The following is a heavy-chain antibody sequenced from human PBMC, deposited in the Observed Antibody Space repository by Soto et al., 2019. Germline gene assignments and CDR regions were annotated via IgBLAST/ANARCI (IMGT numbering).Heavy chain of an antibody. D-gene: IGHD5-12*01. CDR2: ITSSGSST. V-gene: IGHV3-23*01. CDR3: AKGVEGYVVSAFDS. J-gene: IGHJ4*02. Sequence: EVQLLESGGGGVQPGGSLRLSCAASGFIFSGYAMTWVRQTPGKGLEWVSGITSSGSSTYFADSLKGRITISRDNSKNTMSMKMGDLKVEDKAIYYCAKGVEGYVVSAFDSWGQGALVTVSS. CDR1: GFIFSGYA.